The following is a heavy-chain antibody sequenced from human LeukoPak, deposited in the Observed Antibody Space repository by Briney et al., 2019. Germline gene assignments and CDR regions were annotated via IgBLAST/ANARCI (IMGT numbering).Heavy chain of an antibody. V-gene: IGHV3-30*04. D-gene: IGHD3-22*01. CDR1: GLTFSSYA. CDR2: ISYDGSNK. Sequence: GGSLRLSCAASGLTFSSYAMHWVRQAPGKGLEWVAVISYDGSNKYYADSVKGRFTISRDNSKNTLYLQMNSLRAEDTAVYYCARAYYYDSSGYHLDYWGQGTLVTVSS. CDR3: ARAYYYDSSGYHLDY. J-gene: IGHJ4*02.